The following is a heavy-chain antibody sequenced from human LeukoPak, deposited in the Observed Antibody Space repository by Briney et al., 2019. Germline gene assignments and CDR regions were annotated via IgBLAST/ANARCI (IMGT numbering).Heavy chain of an antibody. Sequence: PSETLSLTCTVSGGSISSSSYYWGWIRQPPGKGLEWIGSIYYSGSTYYSPSLKSRVTISVDTSKNQFSLKLSSVTAADTAVYYCARGITGTTEVPFDYWGQGTLVTVSS. CDR2: IYYSGST. V-gene: IGHV4-39*07. CDR1: GGSISSSSYY. CDR3: ARGITGTTEVPFDY. J-gene: IGHJ4*02. D-gene: IGHD1-7*01.